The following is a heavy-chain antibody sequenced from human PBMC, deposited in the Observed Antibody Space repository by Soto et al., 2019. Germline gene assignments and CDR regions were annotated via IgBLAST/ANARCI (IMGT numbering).Heavy chain of an antibody. D-gene: IGHD5-18*01. V-gene: IGHV1-46*01. CDR2: INPSGGST. CDR3: ARDRFNAQDTAMAHGAFDI. Sequence: GASVKVSCKASGYTFTSYYMPWVRQAPGQGLEWMGIINPSGGSTSYAQKFQGRVTMTMDTSTSTVYMELSSLISEDTAVYYCARDRFNAQDTAMAHGAFDIWGQGTMVTVSS. J-gene: IGHJ3*02. CDR1: GYTFTSYY.